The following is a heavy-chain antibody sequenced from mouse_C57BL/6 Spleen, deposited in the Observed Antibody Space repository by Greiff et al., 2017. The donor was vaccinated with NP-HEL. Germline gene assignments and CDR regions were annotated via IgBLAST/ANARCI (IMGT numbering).Heavy chain of an antibody. D-gene: IGHD1-1*01. CDR3: ARITTVVATPYFDY. CDR1: GFTFSDYG. J-gene: IGHJ2*01. V-gene: IGHV5-17*01. CDR2: ISSGSSTI. Sequence: EVQRVESGGGLVKPGGSLKLSCAASGFTFSDYGMHWVRQAPEKGLEWVAYISSGSSTIYYADTVKGRFTISRDNAKNTLFLQMTSLRSEDTAMYYCARITTVVATPYFDYWGQGTTLTVSS.